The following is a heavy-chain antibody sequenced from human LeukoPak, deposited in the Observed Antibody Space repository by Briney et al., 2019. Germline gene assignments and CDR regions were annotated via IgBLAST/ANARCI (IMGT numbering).Heavy chain of an antibody. V-gene: IGHV3-53*01. Sequence: GGSLRLSCAASGFTVSSNYMSWVRQAPGKGLEWVSVIYSGGRTYYADSVKGRFTISRDSSKNTLYLQMNSLRAEDTAVYYCARLYGSGSHFYWGQGTLVTVSS. CDR1: GFTVSSNY. CDR3: ARLYGSGSHFY. J-gene: IGHJ4*02. CDR2: IYSGGRT. D-gene: IGHD3-10*01.